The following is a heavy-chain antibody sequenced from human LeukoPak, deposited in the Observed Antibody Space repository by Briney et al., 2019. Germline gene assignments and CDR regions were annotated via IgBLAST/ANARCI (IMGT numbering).Heavy chain of an antibody. CDR1: GFTFSSYA. Sequence: GGSLRLSCAASGFTFSSYAMHWVRQAPGKGLEWVAVISYDGSNKYYADSVKGRFTISRDNSKNTLYLQMNSLRAEDTAVYYCAREGAVHGDHEWAFDYWGQGTLVTVSS. CDR2: ISYDGSNK. D-gene: IGHD4-17*01. J-gene: IGHJ4*02. V-gene: IGHV3-30*04. CDR3: AREGAVHGDHEWAFDY.